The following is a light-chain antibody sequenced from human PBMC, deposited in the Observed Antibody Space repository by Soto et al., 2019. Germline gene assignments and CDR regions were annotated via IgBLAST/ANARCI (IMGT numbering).Light chain of an antibody. CDR3: QHYNSYSEA. V-gene: IGKV1-5*03. CDR1: QSISSW. CDR2: KAS. J-gene: IGKJ1*01. Sequence: DIQMTQSPSTLSASVGDRVTITCRASQSISSWLAWYQQKPGKAPKLLIYKASSLESGGPSRFSGSGSGTEYNLNISTLQTDDFATYYCQHYNSYSEALGQGTKAHIK.